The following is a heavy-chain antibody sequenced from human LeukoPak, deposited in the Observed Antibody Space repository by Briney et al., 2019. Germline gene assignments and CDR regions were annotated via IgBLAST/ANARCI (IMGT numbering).Heavy chain of an antibody. CDR2: INPNSGGT. CDR1: GYTFTGYF. J-gene: IGHJ4*02. V-gene: IGHV1-2*02. Sequence: ASVKVSCKASGYTFTGYFMHWVRQAPGQGLEWMGWINPNSGGTNYAQKFQGRVTLTRDTSISTTYMEVTSLRSDDTAVYYCARRWGGSYQLDYRGQGTLGTVSS. D-gene: IGHD1-26*01. CDR3: ARRWGGSYQLDY.